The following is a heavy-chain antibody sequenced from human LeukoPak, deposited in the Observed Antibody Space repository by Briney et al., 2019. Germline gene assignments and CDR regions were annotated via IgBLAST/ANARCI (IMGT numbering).Heavy chain of an antibody. Sequence: SETLSLTCTVSGGSVSSGSYYWSWIRQPPGKELEWIGYIYYSGTTYSNPSLKSRVTVSVDTSKNQFYLKVNSVTAADTAVYYCARQGLSGGNSEVGWFDPWGQGILVTVSS. V-gene: IGHV4-61*01. D-gene: IGHD4-23*01. CDR3: ARQGLSGGNSEVGWFDP. CDR2: IYYSGTT. CDR1: GGSVSSGSYY. J-gene: IGHJ5*02.